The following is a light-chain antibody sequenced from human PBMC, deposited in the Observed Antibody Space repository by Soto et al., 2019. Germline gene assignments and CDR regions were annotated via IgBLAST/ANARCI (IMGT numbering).Light chain of an antibody. Sequence: QSVLTQPPSVSGSPGQSITISCTGTSSDVGSYNLVSWYQQHPGKAPKLIIYEGTKRPSGVSNRFSGSKSGNTASLTISGHQAEDEADYYCYSYAGGNNLAFGEGTKLTVL. CDR3: YSYAGGNNLA. J-gene: IGLJ3*02. CDR1: SSDVGSYNL. V-gene: IGLV2-23*01. CDR2: EGT.